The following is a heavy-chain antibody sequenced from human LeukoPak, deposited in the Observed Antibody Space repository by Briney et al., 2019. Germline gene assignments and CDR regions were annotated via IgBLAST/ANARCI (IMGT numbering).Heavy chain of an antibody. Sequence: SVKVSCKASGGTFSSYAISWVRQAPGQGLEWMGGIIPIFGTANYAQKFQGRVTITTDESTSTAYMELSSLRSEDTAVYYCASRDLYSNYGYFQHWGQGTLVTVSS. CDR2: IIPIFGTA. V-gene: IGHV1-69*05. CDR1: GGTFSSYA. CDR3: ASRDLYSNYGYFQH. J-gene: IGHJ1*01. D-gene: IGHD4-11*01.